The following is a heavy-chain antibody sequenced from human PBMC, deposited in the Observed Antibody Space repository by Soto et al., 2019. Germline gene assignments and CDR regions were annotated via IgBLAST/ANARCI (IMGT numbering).Heavy chain of an antibody. CDR2: ISYDGSNK. CDR1: GFSFSSHG. D-gene: IGHD3-16*01. V-gene: IGHV3-30*18. J-gene: IGHJ6*02. CDR3: AKDGVITGRGAPEENYYYYYGMDV. Sequence: XVCLRRSCAACGFSFSSHGMHWVRQAPGKGLEWVAVISYDGSNKYYADSVKGRFTISRDNSKNTLYLQMNSLRAEDTAVYYCAKDGVITGRGAPEENYYYYYGMDVCGQRTTVTVSS.